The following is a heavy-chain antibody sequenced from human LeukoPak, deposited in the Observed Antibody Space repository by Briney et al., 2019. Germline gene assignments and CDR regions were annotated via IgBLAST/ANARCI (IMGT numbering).Heavy chain of an antibody. CDR1: GASISDYF. Sequence: PSETLSLTCSVSGASISDYFWSWIRQPPGKGLEWIGRIYTSGSTNYNPSLKSRVTMSVDTSKDQFSLKLSSVTAADTAVYYCARASSSGYFDYWGQGTLVTVSS. CDR2: IYTSGST. D-gene: IGHD3-10*01. CDR3: ARASSSGYFDY. J-gene: IGHJ4*02. V-gene: IGHV4-4*07.